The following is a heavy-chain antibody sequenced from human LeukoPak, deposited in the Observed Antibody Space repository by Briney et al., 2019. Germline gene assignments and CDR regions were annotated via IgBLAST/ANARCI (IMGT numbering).Heavy chain of an antibody. CDR1: GFTFTSSW. D-gene: IGHD5-24*01. J-gene: IGHJ4*02. CDR2: INSDGSNR. V-gene: IGHV3-74*01. Sequence: GGSLRLSCAASGFTFTSSWVHWVRQAPGKGLVWVSRINSDGSNRNYADSVKGRFTISRDNAKNALYLQMDSLRAEDAAVYYCARPQDGYNGFDCWGQGTLVTVSS. CDR3: ARPQDGYNGFDC.